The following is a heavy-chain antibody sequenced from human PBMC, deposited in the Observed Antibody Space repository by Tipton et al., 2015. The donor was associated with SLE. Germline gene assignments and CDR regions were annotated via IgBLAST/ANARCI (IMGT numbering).Heavy chain of an antibody. CDR2: IRYDGSNK. V-gene: IGHV3-30*02. Sequence: SLRLSCAASGFTFSSYGMHWVRQAPGKGLEWVAFIRYDGSNKYYADSVKGRFTISRDNAKNSLYLQMNSLRAEDTAVYYCARDPGPYSSGWYDYWGQGTLVTVSS. CDR1: GFTFSSYG. J-gene: IGHJ4*02. D-gene: IGHD6-19*01. CDR3: ARDPGPYSSGWYDY.